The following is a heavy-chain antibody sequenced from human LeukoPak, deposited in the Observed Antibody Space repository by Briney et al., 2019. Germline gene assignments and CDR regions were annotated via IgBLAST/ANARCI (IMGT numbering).Heavy chain of an antibody. D-gene: IGHD6-6*01. V-gene: IGHV3-48*01. CDR1: GFTFSSHW. CDR2: ISSSSSTI. CDR3: AREEYSSSYYFDY. Sequence: GGSLRLSCEASGFTFSSHWMSWVRQAPGKGLEWVSYISSSSSTIYYADSVKGRFTISRDNAKNSLYLQMNSLRAEDTAVYYCAREEYSSSYYFDYWGQGTLVTVSS. J-gene: IGHJ4*02.